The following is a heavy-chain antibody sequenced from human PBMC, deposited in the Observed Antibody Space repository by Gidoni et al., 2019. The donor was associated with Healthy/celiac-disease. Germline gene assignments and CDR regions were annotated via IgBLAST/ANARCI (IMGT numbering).Heavy chain of an antibody. J-gene: IGHJ6*02. CDR3: ARGGGSWLWFGDYGMDV. CDR1: GFTFSGYD. CDR2: IGTAGDT. V-gene: IGHV3-13*04. D-gene: IGHD3-10*01. Sequence: EVQLVESGGGLVQPGGSLRLSGAASGFTFSGYDRRWVRQATGQGLEWVSAIGTAGDTYYPGSVKGRFTISRENAKNSLYLQMNSLRAGDTAVYYCARGGGSWLWFGDYGMDVWGQGTTVTVSS.